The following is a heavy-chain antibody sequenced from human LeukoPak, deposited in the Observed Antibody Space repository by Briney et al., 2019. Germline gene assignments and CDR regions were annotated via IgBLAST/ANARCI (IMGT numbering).Heavy chain of an antibody. D-gene: IGHD1-26*01. Sequence: GGSLRLSCAASGFSFSSYGMSWFRQAPGKGLEWVSTINNRADETHYADFVRGRFFISRDNSNSRLTLHMNNLRVEDTAVYYCAKDGGGTDFDYWGQGTLVTVSS. V-gene: IGHV3-23*01. J-gene: IGHJ4*02. CDR1: GFSFSSYG. CDR2: INNRADET. CDR3: AKDGGGTDFDY.